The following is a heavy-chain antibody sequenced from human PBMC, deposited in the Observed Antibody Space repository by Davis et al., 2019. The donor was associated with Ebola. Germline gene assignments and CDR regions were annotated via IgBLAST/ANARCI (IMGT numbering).Heavy chain of an antibody. Sequence: PGGSLRLPCKGSGYSFTSYWIGWVRQMPGKGLEWMGIIYPGDSDTRYSPSFQGQVTMSVDKSISTAYLQWSSLQASDTAIYYCARQGPYCSGGSCYYVYWGQGTLVTVST. CDR1: GYSFTSYW. V-gene: IGHV5-51*01. J-gene: IGHJ4*02. CDR3: ARQGPYCSGGSCYYVY. CDR2: IYPGDSDT. D-gene: IGHD2-15*01.